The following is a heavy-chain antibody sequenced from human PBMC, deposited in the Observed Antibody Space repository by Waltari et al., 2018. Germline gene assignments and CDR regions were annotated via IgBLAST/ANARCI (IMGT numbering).Heavy chain of an antibody. V-gene: IGHV3-21*01. J-gene: IGHJ4*02. CDR3: ARDPWGSYRHGEV. Sequence: EVQLVESGGGLVKPGGSLRLSCAASGFTFSSYSMNWVRQAPGKGLEWVSSISSSSSYIYYADSVKGRFTISRDNAKTSLYLQMNSLRAEDTAVYYCARDPWGSYRHGEVWGQGTLVTVSS. CDR2: ISSSSSYI. D-gene: IGHD3-16*02. CDR1: GFTFSSYS.